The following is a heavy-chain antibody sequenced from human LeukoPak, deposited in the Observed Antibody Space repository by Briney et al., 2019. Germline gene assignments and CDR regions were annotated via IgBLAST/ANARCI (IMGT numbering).Heavy chain of an antibody. CDR2: INPNSGGT. V-gene: IGHV1-2*02. D-gene: IGHD2-15*01. CDR3: ARGDGYCSGGRCSRVWFDP. Sequence: ASVKVSCKASGYTFTGYYMHWVRQAPGHGLEWMGWINPNSGGTDYAQKFQGRVTMTRDTSISTAYMDLSRLRSDDTAVYYCARGDGYCSGGRCSRVWFDPWGQGTLVTVSS. CDR1: GYTFTGYY. J-gene: IGHJ5*02.